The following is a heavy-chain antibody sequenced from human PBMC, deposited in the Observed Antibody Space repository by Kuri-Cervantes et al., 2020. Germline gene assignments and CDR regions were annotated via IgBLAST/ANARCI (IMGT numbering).Heavy chain of an antibody. Sequence: GSLRLSCAVYGGSFSGYCWSWIRQPPGKGLEWIGEINHSGSTNYNPSLKSRVTISVDTSKNQFSLKLSSVTAADTAVYYCARGLSIAAAGILDYWGQGTLVTVSS. CDR3: ARGLSIAAAGILDY. D-gene: IGHD6-13*01. V-gene: IGHV4-34*01. CDR2: INHSGST. J-gene: IGHJ4*02. CDR1: GGSFSGYC.